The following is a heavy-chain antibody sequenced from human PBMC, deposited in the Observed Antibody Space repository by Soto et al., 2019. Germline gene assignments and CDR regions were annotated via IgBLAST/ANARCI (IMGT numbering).Heavy chain of an antibody. Sequence: GESLKISCRTSGYKFTSSWIAWVRQMPGKGLEWMGIIFPSDSDTRYSPSFQGQATISADRSTSTVFLQWASLKASDTAVYFCARKDKSGYFNWFDPWGQGTLVTVS. J-gene: IGHJ5*02. D-gene: IGHD3-22*01. CDR2: IFPSDSDT. V-gene: IGHV5-51*01. CDR3: ARKDKSGYFNWFDP. CDR1: GYKFTSSW.